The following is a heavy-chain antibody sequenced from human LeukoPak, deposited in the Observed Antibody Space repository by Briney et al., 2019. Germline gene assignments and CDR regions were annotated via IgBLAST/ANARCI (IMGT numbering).Heavy chain of an antibody. Sequence: GGSLRLSCAASGFTFSSYEMNWVRQAPGKGLEWVSYISSSGSTIYYADSVKGRFTISRDNSKNTLYLQMNSLRAEDTAVYYCAKDRGVRGVIITNYFDYWGQGTLVTVSS. J-gene: IGHJ4*02. V-gene: IGHV3-48*03. CDR2: ISSSGSTI. CDR3: AKDRGVRGVIITNYFDY. CDR1: GFTFSSYE. D-gene: IGHD3-10*01.